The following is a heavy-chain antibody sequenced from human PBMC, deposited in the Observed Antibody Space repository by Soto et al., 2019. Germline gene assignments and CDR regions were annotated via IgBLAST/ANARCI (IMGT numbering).Heavy chain of an antibody. D-gene: IGHD4-17*01. CDR2: ISYDGSNK. Sequence: QVQLVESGGGVVQPGRSLRLSCAASGFTFSSYGMHWVRQAPGKGLEWVAVISYDGSNKYYADSVKGRFTISRDNSKNTLYLQMNSLRAEDTAVYYCAKSLGDYVFDWFDPWGQGTLVTVSS. J-gene: IGHJ5*02. CDR1: GFTFSSYG. CDR3: AKSLGDYVFDWFDP. V-gene: IGHV3-30*18.